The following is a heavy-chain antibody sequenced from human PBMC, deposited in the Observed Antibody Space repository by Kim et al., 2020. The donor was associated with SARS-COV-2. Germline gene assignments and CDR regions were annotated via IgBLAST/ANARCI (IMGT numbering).Heavy chain of an antibody. D-gene: IGHD3-22*01. CDR2: IRSKAYGGTT. Sequence: GGSLRLSCTASGFTFGDYAMSWVRQAPGKGLEWVGFIRSKAYGGTTEYAASVKCRFTISRDDSKSIAYLQMNSLKTEDTAVYYCTRGIQWDYGSSGYYPDYWGQGTLVTVSS. CDR1: GFTFGDYA. V-gene: IGHV3-49*04. J-gene: IGHJ4*02. CDR3: TRGIQWDYGSSGYYPDY.